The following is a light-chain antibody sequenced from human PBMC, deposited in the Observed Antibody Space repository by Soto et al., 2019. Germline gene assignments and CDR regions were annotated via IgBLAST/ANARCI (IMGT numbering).Light chain of an antibody. Sequence: AIQMTQSPSSLSASVGDRVTITCRASQEIRKDLGWYQQKPGKAPKSLVYGASTLQSGVPSRFSGSGSGTDFTLTISRLQAEDFAAYYCLQEYSYPFTFGQGTKVE. CDR3: LQEYSYPFT. V-gene: IGKV1-6*01. CDR1: QEIRKD. CDR2: GAS. J-gene: IGKJ2*01.